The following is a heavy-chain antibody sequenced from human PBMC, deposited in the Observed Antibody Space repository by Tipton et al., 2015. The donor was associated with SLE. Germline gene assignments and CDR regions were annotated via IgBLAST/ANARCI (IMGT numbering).Heavy chain of an antibody. V-gene: IGHV4-59*12. D-gene: IGHD6-6*01. CDR2: FFNGGRS. J-gene: IGHJ2*01. CDR3: ARAVPRGSTSGYWYFDL. Sequence: GLVKPSETLSLTCSVSGDAISSNYWSWFRQPPGKGLEWIGHFFNGGRSSSSPSLRSRLTISADTSKNQFSLNLTSVTAADTAVYYCARAVPRGSTSGYWYFDLWGRGTLVTVSS. CDR1: GDAISSNY.